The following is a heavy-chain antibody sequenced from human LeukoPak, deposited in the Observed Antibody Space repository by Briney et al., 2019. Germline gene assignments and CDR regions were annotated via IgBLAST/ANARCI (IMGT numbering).Heavy chain of an antibody. CDR2: INHSGST. CDR1: GGSFSGYY. J-gene: IGHJ5*02. V-gene: IGHV4-34*01. Sequence: SETLAVTCAVFGGSFSGYYWSWIRQPPGKGLEWIGEINHSGSTNYNPSLKSRVTISVDTSKNQFSLKLSSVTAADTAVYYCARLSGKQWLVGPQNWFDPWGQGTLVTVSS. D-gene: IGHD6-19*01. CDR3: ARLSGKQWLVGPQNWFDP.